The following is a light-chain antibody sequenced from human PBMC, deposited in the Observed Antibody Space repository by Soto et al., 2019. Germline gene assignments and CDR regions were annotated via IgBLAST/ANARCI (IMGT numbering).Light chain of an antibody. J-gene: IGKJ3*01. Sequence: DIVMTQSPLSLPVTPGEPASISCRSSQSLLHSNGYNYLDWYLQKPGQSPQLLIYLGSNRASGVPGRFSGSGAGTDFTLKIRRVEAEDVGVYYCMQALQTPRFGPGTKVDIK. CDR3: MQALQTPR. CDR2: LGS. CDR1: QSLLHSNGYNY. V-gene: IGKV2-28*01.